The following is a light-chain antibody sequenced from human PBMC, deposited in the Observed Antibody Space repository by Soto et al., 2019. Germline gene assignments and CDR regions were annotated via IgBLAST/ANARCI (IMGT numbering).Light chain of an antibody. V-gene: IGLV2-14*01. J-gene: IGLJ1*01. CDR3: SSFTSAYTFV. CDR1: SSDVGGYNY. CDR2: EVS. Sequence: QSVLAQPASVSGSPGQSIAISCTGTSSDVGGYNYVSWYQQHPGKAPKLLISEVSIRPSGVSDRLSGSKSGNTASLTISGLQTEDEADYYCSSFTSAYTFVFGSGTKVTVL.